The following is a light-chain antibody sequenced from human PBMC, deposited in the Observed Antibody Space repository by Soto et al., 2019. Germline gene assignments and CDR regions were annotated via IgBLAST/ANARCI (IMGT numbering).Light chain of an antibody. Sequence: DIQVTQSPSSLSASVGDRVTITCRASQSIRNYLNWYYQKPGKAPKLLIYAASSLQSGVPSRFSGSGSGTDFTLTISSLQPEDFATYYCQESYSTPFTFGPGTNVDIK. V-gene: IGKV1-39*01. J-gene: IGKJ3*01. CDR3: QESYSTPFT. CDR2: AAS. CDR1: QSIRNY.